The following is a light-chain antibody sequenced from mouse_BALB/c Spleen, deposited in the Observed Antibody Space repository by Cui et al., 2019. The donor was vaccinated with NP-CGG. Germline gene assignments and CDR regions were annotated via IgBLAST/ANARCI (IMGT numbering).Light chain of an antibody. CDR3: ALWYSNHWV. V-gene: IGLV1*01. CDR1: TGAVTTSNY. J-gene: IGLJ1*01. CDR2: GTN. Sequence: DVVTQESAITTSPGETVTLTCRSSTGAVTTSNYANWVQEKPDHLFTGLIGGTNNRAPGVPARFSGSLIGDKAALTITGAQTEDEAIYFCALWYSNHWVFGGGTKLTVL.